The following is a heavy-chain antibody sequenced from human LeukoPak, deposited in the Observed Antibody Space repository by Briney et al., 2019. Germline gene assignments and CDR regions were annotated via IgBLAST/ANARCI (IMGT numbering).Heavy chain of an antibody. CDR3: ARDIGYYDSSGYVWYFDL. D-gene: IGHD3-22*01. Sequence: PETPSLTCAVYGGSFSGYYWSWIRQPPGKGLEWLGYIYYSGSTNYNPSLKSRVTISVDTSKNQFSLKLSSVTAADTAVYYCARDIGYYDSSGYVWYFDLGGRDTVDTVSS. J-gene: IGHJ2*01. V-gene: IGHV4-59*01. CDR1: GGSFSGYY. CDR2: IYYSGST.